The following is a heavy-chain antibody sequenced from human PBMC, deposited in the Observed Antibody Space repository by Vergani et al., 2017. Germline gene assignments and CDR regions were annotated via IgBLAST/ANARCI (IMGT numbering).Heavy chain of an antibody. D-gene: IGHD5-12*01. Sequence: EVQLVESGGGLVQPGGSLSLSCAASGFTFSSYSMNWVRQAPGKGLEWVSSISSSSSYIYYADSVKGRFTISRDNAKNSLYLQMKSLRAEDTAVYYCGKGSSGYYPPPYYYYGMDVWGQGTTVTVSS. CDR1: GFTFSSYS. CDR3: GKGSSGYYPPPYYYYGMDV. J-gene: IGHJ6*02. V-gene: IGHV3-21*04. CDR2: ISSSSSYI.